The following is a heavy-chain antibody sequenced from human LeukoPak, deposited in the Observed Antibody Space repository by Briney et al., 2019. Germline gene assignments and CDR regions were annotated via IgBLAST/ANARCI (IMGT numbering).Heavy chain of an antibody. V-gene: IGHV5-51*01. CDR2: IYPGEADT. J-gene: IGHJ4*02. CDR1: GSRFTSYW. D-gene: IGHD3-22*01. CDR3: ARLADSSGYYPLDY. Sequence: GAXLKISYKGSGSRFTSYWIGWGRRRPGKGLEGMGIIYPGEADTRYSRSFQGEVTISADKSISTAYLQWSSLKASDTAMYYCARLADSSGYYPLDYWGQGTLVTVSS.